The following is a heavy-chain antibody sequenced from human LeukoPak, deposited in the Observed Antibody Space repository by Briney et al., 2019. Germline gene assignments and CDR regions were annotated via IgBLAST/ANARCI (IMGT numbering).Heavy chain of an antibody. Sequence: GESLKVSCKGSRYSFTKFWIGWVRQMPGKGLEWMGIIYPGDSDTRYSPSFQGQVTISADKSISTAYLQWSSLKASDTAMYYCARQGRWDPPDYWGQGALVTVSS. V-gene: IGHV5-51*01. CDR1: RYSFTKFW. D-gene: IGHD1-26*01. J-gene: IGHJ4*02. CDR2: IYPGDSDT. CDR3: ARQGRWDPPDY.